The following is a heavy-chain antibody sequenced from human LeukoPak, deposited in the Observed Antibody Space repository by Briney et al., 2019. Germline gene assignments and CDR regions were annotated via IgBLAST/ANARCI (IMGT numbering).Heavy chain of an antibody. Sequence: PGRSLRLSCAASGFTFSSYGMHWVRQAPGKGLEWVAVIWYDGSNKYYADSVKGRFTISRDNSKNTLYLQMNSLRAEDTAVYYCAKDPYSSSWYYYYYYGMDVWGQGTTVTVSS. D-gene: IGHD6-13*01. CDR3: AKDPYSSSWYYYYYYGMDV. V-gene: IGHV3-33*06. CDR1: GFTFSSYG. J-gene: IGHJ6*02. CDR2: IWYDGSNK.